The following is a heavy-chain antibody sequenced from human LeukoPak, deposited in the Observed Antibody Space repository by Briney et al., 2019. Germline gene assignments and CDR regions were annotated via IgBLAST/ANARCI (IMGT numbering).Heavy chain of an antibody. CDR3: ARAHFGVVNMDV. V-gene: IGHV1-18*01. CDR1: GYTFTSYG. D-gene: IGHD3-3*01. Sequence: ASVKVSCKASGYTFTSYGISWVRQAPGQGLEWMGRISAYNGNTNYAQKLQGRVTMTTDTSTSTAYMELRSLRSDDTAVYYCARAHFGVVNMDVWGKGTTVTVSS. CDR2: ISAYNGNT. J-gene: IGHJ6*04.